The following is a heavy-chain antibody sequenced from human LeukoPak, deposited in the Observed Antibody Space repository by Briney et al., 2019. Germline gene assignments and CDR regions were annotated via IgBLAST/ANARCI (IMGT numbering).Heavy chain of an antibody. D-gene: IGHD5-18*01. CDR2: ISWNSGSI. CDR1: GFTFDDYA. CDR3: AKEGTAMVIDY. J-gene: IGHJ4*02. Sequence: GGSLRLSCAASGFTFDDYAMHWVRQAPGKGLEWVSGISWNSGSIGYADSAKGRFTISRDNAKNSLYLQMNSLRAEDMALYYCAKEGTAMVIDYWGQGTLSPSPQ. V-gene: IGHV3-9*03.